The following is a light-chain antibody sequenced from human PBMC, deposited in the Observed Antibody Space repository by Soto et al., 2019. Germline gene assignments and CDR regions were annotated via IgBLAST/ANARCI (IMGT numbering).Light chain of an antibody. CDR1: QSVASSH. V-gene: IGKV3-20*01. Sequence: EVVLTQSPGTLSLSAGERATLSCRASQSVASSHLAWYQQKPGQAPRLLIYAASTRAAGVPDRFSGSGSGTDFTLTISRLEPEDFGVFFRHHYGRSPIFTFGPGTTVDMK. J-gene: IGKJ3*01. CDR2: AAS. CDR3: HHYGRSPIFT.